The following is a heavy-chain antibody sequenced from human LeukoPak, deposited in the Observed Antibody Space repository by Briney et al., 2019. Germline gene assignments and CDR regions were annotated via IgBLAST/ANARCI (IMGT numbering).Heavy chain of an antibody. CDR2: ISAYNGNT. CDR1: GYTFTSYG. Sequence: ASVKVSCKASGYTFTSYGINWVRQAPGQGLEWMGWISAYNGNTDYAQKLQDRVTMTTDTSTTTAYVELRSLKSDDTAVYYCARDLGSYYKGANGYWGQGTLVTVSS. V-gene: IGHV1-18*01. CDR3: ARDLGSYYKGANGY. J-gene: IGHJ4*02. D-gene: IGHD3-10*01.